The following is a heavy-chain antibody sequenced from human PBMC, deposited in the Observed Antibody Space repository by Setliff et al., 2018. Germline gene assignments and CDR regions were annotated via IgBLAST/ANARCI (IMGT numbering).Heavy chain of an antibody. Sequence: SETLSLTCTVSGGSFNSANYYWNWIRQPPGKGLEWIGFIFSSGTTSYNPSLMSRVFMSIDTSQNQVSLRLSSVTAADTAVYYCVRGANDILTTYALDLWGQGTVVTVSS. CDR3: VRGANDILTTYALDL. D-gene: IGHD3-9*01. V-gene: IGHV4-30-4*08. CDR2: IFSSGTT. J-gene: IGHJ3*01. CDR1: GGSFNSANYY.